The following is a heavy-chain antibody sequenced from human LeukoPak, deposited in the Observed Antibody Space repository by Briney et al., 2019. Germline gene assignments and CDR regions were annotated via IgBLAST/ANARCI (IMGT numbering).Heavy chain of an antibody. CDR3: ARGGAARPDYYYYYMDV. Sequence: GGSLRLSCAASGLAFSSYSMNWVRQAPGKGLEWVSYISSSSSTIYYADSVKGRFTISRDNARNSLYLQMNSLRAEDTAVYYCARGGAARPDYYYYYMDVWGKGTTVTVSS. J-gene: IGHJ6*03. CDR2: ISSSSSTI. D-gene: IGHD6-6*01. V-gene: IGHV3-48*01. CDR1: GLAFSSYS.